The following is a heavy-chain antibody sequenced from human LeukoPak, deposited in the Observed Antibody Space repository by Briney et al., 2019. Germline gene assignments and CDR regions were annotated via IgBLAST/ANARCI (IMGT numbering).Heavy chain of an antibody. D-gene: IGHD2-15*01. J-gene: IGHJ4*02. Sequence: GGSLRLSCAASGFTFSDYAMNWVRQAPGKGLEWVSYISSSSSTIYYADSVKGRFTISRDNAKNSLYLQMNSLRAEDTAVYYCASATGRLLLNWGQGTLVTVSS. V-gene: IGHV3-48*04. CDR2: ISSSSSTI. CDR3: ASATGRLLLN. CDR1: GFTFSDYA.